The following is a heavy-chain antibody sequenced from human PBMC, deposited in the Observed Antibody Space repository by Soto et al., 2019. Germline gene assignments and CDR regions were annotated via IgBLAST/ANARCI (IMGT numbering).Heavy chain of an antibody. CDR2: ISAHNGNT. Sequence: QVHLVQSGAEVKKPGASVKVSCKGSGYTFTSYGITWVRQAPGQGLEWMGWISAHNGNTDYAQKLQGRVTLPRDTSTSTAYMELRSLRSADTAVYYCARGRYGDYWGQGALVTVSS. V-gene: IGHV1-18*01. J-gene: IGHJ4*02. CDR1: GYTFTSYG. CDR3: ARGRYGDY. D-gene: IGHD1-1*01.